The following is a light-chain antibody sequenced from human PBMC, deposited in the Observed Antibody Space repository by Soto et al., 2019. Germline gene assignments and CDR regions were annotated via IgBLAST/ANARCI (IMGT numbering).Light chain of an antibody. J-gene: IGLJ1*01. CDR2: EVS. Sequence: QSVLTQPPSASGSPGQSVTNSCAGTSSDVGGYNYVSWYQQYPGKVPKLMIYEVSERPSGVPDRFSGSKSGNTAFLTVSGLQAEDEADYYCLSYADTAYVFGTGTKLTVL. CDR3: LSYADTAYV. V-gene: IGLV2-8*01. CDR1: SSDVGGYNY.